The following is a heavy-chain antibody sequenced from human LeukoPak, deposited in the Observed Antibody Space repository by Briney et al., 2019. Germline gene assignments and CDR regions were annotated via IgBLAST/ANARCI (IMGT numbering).Heavy chain of an antibody. CDR3: AIMHGFYDGSGYWVQ. CDR2: ITPNADRT. D-gene: IGHD3-22*01. J-gene: IGHJ1*01. V-gene: IGHV3-23*01. Sequence: GGSLRLSCAASGFTFGSYGMSWVRQAPGKGLEWVSFITPNADRTSYADSVEGRFTISRDNPRNTLYMQMNSLRDEDTAVYYCAIMHGFYDGSGYWVQWGQGTLVTVSS. CDR1: GFTFGSYG.